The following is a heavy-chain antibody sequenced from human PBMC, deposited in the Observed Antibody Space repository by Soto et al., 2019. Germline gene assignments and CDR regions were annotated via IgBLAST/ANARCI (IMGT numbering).Heavy chain of an antibody. CDR2: IWYDGSNK. J-gene: IGHJ4*02. CDR3: AREMWGGSRPRWRAFDY. V-gene: IGHV3-33*01. CDR1: GFTFSSYG. D-gene: IGHD2-21*01. Sequence: PGGSLRLSCAASGFTFSSYGIHWVRQAPGKGLEWVAVIWYDGSNKYYADSVKGRFTISRDNSKNTLYLQMNSLRAEDTAVYYCAREMWGGSRPRWRAFDYWGQGTLVTVSS.